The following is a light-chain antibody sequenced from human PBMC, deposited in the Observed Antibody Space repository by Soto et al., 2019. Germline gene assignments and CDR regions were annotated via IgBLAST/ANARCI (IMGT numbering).Light chain of an antibody. Sequence: EIVFTQSPATLSLSPGERATLSCRASQSVSSYLAWYQQKPGQAPRLLIYDASNRATGIPARFSGSGSGTDFTLTISSLEPEDFAVYYCQQYGNSPITFGQGTRLEI. V-gene: IGKV3-11*01. CDR1: QSVSSY. CDR3: QQYGNSPIT. J-gene: IGKJ5*01. CDR2: DAS.